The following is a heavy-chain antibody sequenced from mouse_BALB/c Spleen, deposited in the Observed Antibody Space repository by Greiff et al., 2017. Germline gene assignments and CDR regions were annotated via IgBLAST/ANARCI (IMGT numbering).Heavy chain of an antibody. CDR1: GFTFSSYA. CDR2: ISSGGST. Sequence: EVQLVESGGGLVKPGGSLKLSCAASGFTFSSYAMSWVRQTPEKRLEWVASISSGGSTYYPDSVKGRFTISRDNARNILYLQMSSLRSEDTAMYYCARGEGRRGYFDYWGQGTTLTVSS. D-gene: IGHD3-3*01. J-gene: IGHJ2*01. CDR3: ARGEGRRGYFDY. V-gene: IGHV5-6-5*01.